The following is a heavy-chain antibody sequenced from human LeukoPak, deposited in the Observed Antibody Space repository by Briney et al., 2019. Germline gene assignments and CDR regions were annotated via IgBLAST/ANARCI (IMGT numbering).Heavy chain of an antibody. CDR1: GFTFSSYW. J-gene: IGHJ4*02. Sequence: GGSLRLSCAASGFTFSSYWMHWVRQAPGKGLVWVSRCNSDGSSTAYADSVKGRFTISRDNAKNTLYLQMNSLRAEDTAVYYCARVNSAAAGTFDYWGQGTLVTVSS. CDR2: CNSDGSST. V-gene: IGHV3-74*01. CDR3: ARVNSAAAGTFDY. D-gene: IGHD6-13*01.